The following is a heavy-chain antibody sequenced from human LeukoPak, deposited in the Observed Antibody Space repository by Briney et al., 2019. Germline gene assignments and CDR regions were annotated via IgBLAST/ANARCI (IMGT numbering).Heavy chain of an antibody. CDR3: ARTEVYYDSSGYYYAAFDY. CDR2: ITPIFGTA. CDR1: GGTFSSYA. D-gene: IGHD3-22*01. Sequence: SVKVSCKASGGTFSSYAISWVRQAPGQGLEWMGRITPIFGTANYAQKFQGRVTITTDESTSTAYMELSSLRSEDTAVYYCARTEVYYDSSGYYYAAFDYWGQGTLVTVSS. V-gene: IGHV1-69*05. J-gene: IGHJ4*02.